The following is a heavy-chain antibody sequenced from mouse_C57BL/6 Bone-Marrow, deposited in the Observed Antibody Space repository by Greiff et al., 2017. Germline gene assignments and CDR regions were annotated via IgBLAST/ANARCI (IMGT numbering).Heavy chain of an antibody. Sequence: EVQLQQSGPELVKPGASVKIPCKASGYTFTDYNMDWVKQSHGKSLEWIGAINPNNGGTIYNQKFKGKATLTVDKSSSTAYMELRSLTSEDTAVYYCARSSDRGFAYWGQGTLVTVSA. CDR1: GYTFTDYN. CDR3: ARSSDRGFAY. J-gene: IGHJ3*01. CDR2: INPNNGGT. V-gene: IGHV1-18*01. D-gene: IGHD3-2*01.